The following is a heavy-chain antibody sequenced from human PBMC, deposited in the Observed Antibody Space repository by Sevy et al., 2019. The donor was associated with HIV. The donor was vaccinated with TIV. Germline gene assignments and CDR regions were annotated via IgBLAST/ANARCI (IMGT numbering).Heavy chain of an antibody. D-gene: IGHD2-2*01. CDR3: ARLSTGFIYYYYYGMDV. CDR1: GFAFSSSW. J-gene: IGHJ6*02. CDR2: IKQDGSEK. Sequence: GGSLRLSCAASGFAFSSSWMTWVRQAPGKGLEWVANIKQDGSEKYYVDFLKGRFTISRDNAKNSLYLQMNSLRAEDTAVYYCARLSTGFIYYYYYGMDVWGQGTTVTVSS. V-gene: IGHV3-7*01.